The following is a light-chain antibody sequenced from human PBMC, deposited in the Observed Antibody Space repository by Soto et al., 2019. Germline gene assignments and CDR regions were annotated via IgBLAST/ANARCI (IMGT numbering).Light chain of an antibody. J-gene: IGKJ1*01. Sequence: AIQMTQSPSSLSASVVDRVTITCRASQGIRNDLGWYQQKPGKAPKLLIYDASSLHSGVPSRFSGSGSGTDFTLTISSLQSEDFATYYCLQVSDCRTFGLGTKVDIK. V-gene: IGKV1-6*01. CDR2: DAS. CDR1: QGIRND. CDR3: LQVSDCRT.